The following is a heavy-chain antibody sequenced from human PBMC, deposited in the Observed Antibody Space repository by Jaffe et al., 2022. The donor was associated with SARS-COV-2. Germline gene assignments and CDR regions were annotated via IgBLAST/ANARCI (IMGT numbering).Heavy chain of an antibody. D-gene: IGHD3-16*02. Sequence: EVQLVESGGGLVKPGGSLRLSCSASGLAFTNAWMSWVRQAPGKGLEWVGRIKSNVDGGTTEYAVPVKGRFTISRDDSKNTLILQMNSLKTEDAAIYYCTTDRYGPNDHWGKGTLVIVSS. CDR3: TTDRYGPNDH. J-gene: IGHJ4*02. V-gene: IGHV3-15*01. CDR2: IKSNVDGGTT. CDR1: GLAFTNAW.